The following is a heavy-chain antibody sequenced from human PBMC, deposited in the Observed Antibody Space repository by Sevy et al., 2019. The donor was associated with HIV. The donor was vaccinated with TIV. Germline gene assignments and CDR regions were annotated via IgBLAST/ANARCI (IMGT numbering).Heavy chain of an antibody. J-gene: IGHJ4*02. CDR2: ISAYNGNT. CDR1: GYTFTSYG. D-gene: IGHD3-3*01. CDR3: ARDWAPYNYDFWSGYYRY. V-gene: IGHV1-18*01. Sequence: ASVKVSCKASGYTFTSYGISWVRQAPGQGLEWMGWISAYNGNTNYAQKLQGRVTMTTDTSTSTAYMELRSLRSDDTAVYYCARDWAPYNYDFWSGYYRYWGQGTLVTVSS.